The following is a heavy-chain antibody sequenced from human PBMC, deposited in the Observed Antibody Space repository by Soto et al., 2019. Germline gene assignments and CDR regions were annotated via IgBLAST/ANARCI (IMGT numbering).Heavy chain of an antibody. CDR3: ARHDYGPLYGMDV. Sequence: SETLSLTCTVSGGSISNINYYWGWIRQPPGKGLEWIGSIFYSGSTYYNPSLKSRVTISVDTSKNQFSLKLSSVTAADTALYYCARHDYGPLYGMDVWGQGTTVTVSS. CDR1: GGSISNINYY. V-gene: IGHV4-39*01. CDR2: IFYSGST. J-gene: IGHJ6*02. D-gene: IGHD3-16*01.